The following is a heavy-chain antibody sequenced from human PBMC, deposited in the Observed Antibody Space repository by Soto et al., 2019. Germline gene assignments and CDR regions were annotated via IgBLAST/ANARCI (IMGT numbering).Heavy chain of an antibody. CDR1: GFTFSSYW. D-gene: IGHD6-19*01. CDR3: AGGTGWFIVD. V-gene: IGHV3-7*02. J-gene: IGHJ4*02. Sequence: EVQLVESGGGLVQPGGSLRLSCAASGFTFSSYWMKWVRQAPGKGLEWVANIKQDGTEKYYVDSVKDRFTISRDNAKSSLHLQLNSLRADDTAVYYCAGGTGWFIVDWGQGTLVTVSS. CDR2: IKQDGTEK.